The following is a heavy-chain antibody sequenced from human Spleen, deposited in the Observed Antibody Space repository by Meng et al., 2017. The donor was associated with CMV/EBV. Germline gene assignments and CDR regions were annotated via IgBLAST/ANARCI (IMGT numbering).Heavy chain of an antibody. Sequence: ASVKVSCKASGYTFTSHGVNWVRQAPGQGLEWMAWISAYNGHTNYAHKFQGRVTVTADTSTSTAYMELRSLRSDDTAVYYCARDYDSSGYYSLYYYYYGMDVWGQGTTVTVSS. CDR3: ARDYDSSGYYSLYYYYYGMDV. CDR2: ISAYNGHT. J-gene: IGHJ6*02. V-gene: IGHV1-18*01. CDR1: GYTFTSHG. D-gene: IGHD3-22*01.